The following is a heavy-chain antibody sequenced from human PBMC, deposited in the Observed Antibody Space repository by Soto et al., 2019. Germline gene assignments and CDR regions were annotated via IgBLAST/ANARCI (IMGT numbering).Heavy chain of an antibody. V-gene: IGHV5-10-1*01. CDR1: GYSFTSYW. D-gene: IGHD6-19*01. J-gene: IGHJ4*02. Sequence: PLESLKISCKGSGYSFTSYWISWVRQMPGKGLEWMGRIDPSDSYTNYSPSFQGHVTISADKAISTAYLQWSSLKASDTAMYYCARYGSNSRPHWGQGTLVTVSS. CDR3: ARYGSNSRPH. CDR2: IDPSDSYT.